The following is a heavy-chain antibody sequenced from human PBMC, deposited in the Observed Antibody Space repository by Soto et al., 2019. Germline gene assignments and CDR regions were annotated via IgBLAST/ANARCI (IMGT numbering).Heavy chain of an antibody. Sequence: EGSLRLSCAASGFTFSRYWMTWVRQAPGKGLAWVANIKQDGSEIYYVDSVKGRFTISRDNAENSLYLQMNSLRAEDTAVYYCARDPVCSGGSCYDYWGQGTLVTVSS. V-gene: IGHV3-7*01. CDR3: ARDPVCSGGSCYDY. D-gene: IGHD2-15*01. J-gene: IGHJ4*02. CDR2: IKQDGSEI. CDR1: GFTFSRYW.